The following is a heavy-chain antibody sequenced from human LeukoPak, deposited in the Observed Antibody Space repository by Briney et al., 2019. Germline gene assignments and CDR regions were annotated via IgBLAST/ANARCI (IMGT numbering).Heavy chain of an antibody. CDR2: ISGSGGST. CDR3: ACNGGVVVVPAAPNDY. Sequence: GGSLRLSCAASGFTFSSYAMSWLRQAPGKGLEWVSAISGSGGSTYYADSVKGRFTISRDNSKNTLYLQMNSLRAEDTAVYYCACNGGVVVVPAAPNDYWGQGTLVTVSS. V-gene: IGHV3-23*01. CDR1: GFTFSSYA. J-gene: IGHJ4*02. D-gene: IGHD2-2*01.